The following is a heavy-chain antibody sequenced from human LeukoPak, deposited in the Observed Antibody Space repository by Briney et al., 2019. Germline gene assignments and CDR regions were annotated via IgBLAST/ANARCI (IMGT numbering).Heavy chain of an antibody. CDR1: GFTVSSNY. Sequence: GGSLRLSCAASGFTVSSNYMSWVRQAPGKGLEGVSVIYSGGSTYYADSVKGRFTISRDNSKNTLYLQMNSLRAEDTAVYYCARDQYYDFWSGYHTDYWGQGTLVTVSS. D-gene: IGHD3-3*01. CDR2: IYSGGST. J-gene: IGHJ4*02. V-gene: IGHV3-66*02. CDR3: ARDQYYDFWSGYHTDY.